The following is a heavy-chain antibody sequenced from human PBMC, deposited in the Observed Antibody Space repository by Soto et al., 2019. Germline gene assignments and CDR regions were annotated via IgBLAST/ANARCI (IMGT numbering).Heavy chain of an antibody. CDR1: GGTFSSYA. CDR2: IIPIFGTA. V-gene: IGHV1-69*13. D-gene: IGHD6-6*01. CDR3: ATPFSIAARGDYYGMDV. J-gene: IGHJ6*02. Sequence: SVKVSCKASGGTFSSYAISWVRQAPGQGLEWMGGIIPIFGTANYAQKFQGRVTITADESTSTAYMELSSLRSEDTAVYYCATPFSIAARGDYYGMDVWGQGTTVTVS.